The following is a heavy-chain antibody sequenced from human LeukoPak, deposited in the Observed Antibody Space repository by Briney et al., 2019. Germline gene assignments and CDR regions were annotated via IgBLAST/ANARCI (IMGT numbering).Heavy chain of an antibody. Sequence: GASVKVSCKASGYTFTSYGISWVRQAPGQGLEWMGWISAYNGNTNYAQKFQGRVTVTTDTSTSTACMELRSLRSDDTAVYYCARDRGTWIQLWLIDYWGQGTLVTVSS. J-gene: IGHJ4*02. V-gene: IGHV1-18*01. CDR2: ISAYNGNT. CDR1: GYTFTSYG. CDR3: ARDRGTWIQLWLIDY. D-gene: IGHD5-18*01.